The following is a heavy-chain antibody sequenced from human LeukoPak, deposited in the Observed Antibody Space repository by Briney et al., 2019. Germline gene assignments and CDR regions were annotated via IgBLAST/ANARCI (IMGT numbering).Heavy chain of an antibody. CDR3: ARDNYGSGSHAPGVWFDP. V-gene: IGHV4-30-4*01. CDR2: IYYSGST. Sequence: SRTLSLTCTVSGGSISSGDYYWCWIRQPPGKGLEWIGYIYYSGSTYYNPSLKSRVTISVDTSKNQFSLKLSSVTAADTAVYYCARDNYGSGSHAPGVWFDPWGQGTLVTVSS. CDR1: GGSISSGDYY. J-gene: IGHJ5*02. D-gene: IGHD3-10*01.